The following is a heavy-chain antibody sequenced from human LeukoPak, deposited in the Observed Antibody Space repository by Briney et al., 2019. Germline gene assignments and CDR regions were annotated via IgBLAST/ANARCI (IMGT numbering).Heavy chain of an antibody. CDR3: TRGVTAAGRRAFDI. Sequence: PGGSLRLSCAASGFTFSSYSMNWVRQAPGKGLEWVSYISSSSSSIYYADSVKGRFTISRDNAKSSLYLQMNSLRAEDTAVYYCTRGVTAAGRRAFDIWGQGTMVTVSS. CDR1: GFTFSSYS. J-gene: IGHJ3*02. D-gene: IGHD6-13*01. V-gene: IGHV3-48*04. CDR2: ISSSSSSI.